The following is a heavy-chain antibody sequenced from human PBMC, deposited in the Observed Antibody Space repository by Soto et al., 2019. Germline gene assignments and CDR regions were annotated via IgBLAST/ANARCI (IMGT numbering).Heavy chain of an antibody. CDR3: ATKAEEQVSRSWVPMDV. CDR1: GGTFSSYA. J-gene: IGHJ6*02. CDR2: IIPIFGTA. V-gene: IGHV1-69*12. D-gene: IGHD6-13*01. Sequence: QVQLVQSGAEVKKPGSSVKVSCKASGGTFSSYAISWVRQAPGQGLEWMGGIIPIFGTANYAQKFQGRVTITADEFTSTAYMELSSLRSEDTAVYYCATKAEEQVSRSWVPMDVWGQGTTVTVSS.